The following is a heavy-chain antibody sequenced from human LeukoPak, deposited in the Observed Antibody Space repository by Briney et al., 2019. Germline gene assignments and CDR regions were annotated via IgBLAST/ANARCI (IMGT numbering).Heavy chain of an antibody. J-gene: IGHJ4*02. CDR1: GYXFTGYY. CDR2: INPNSGGT. CDR3: ARELPRSVATTLHSNDY. Sequence: ASVKVSCKASGYXFTGYYMHWVRQAPGQGLEWKGWINPNSGGTNYAQKFQGRATMTRDTSISTAYMELSRLRSDDTAVYYCARELPRSVATTLHSNDYWGQGTLVTVSS. V-gene: IGHV1-2*02. D-gene: IGHD5-12*01.